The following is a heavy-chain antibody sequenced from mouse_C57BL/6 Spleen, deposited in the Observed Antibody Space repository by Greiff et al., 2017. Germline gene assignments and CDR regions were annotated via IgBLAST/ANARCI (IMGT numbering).Heavy chain of an antibody. V-gene: IGHV5-9-1*02. D-gene: IGHD1-1*01. CDR3: TREVTTVVATKAMDY. CDR1: GFTFSSYA. CDR2: ISSGGDYI. Sequence: EVQRVESGEGLVKPGGSLKLSCAASGFTFSSYAMSWVRQTPEKRLEWVAYISSGGDYIYYADTVKGRFTISRDNARNTLYLQMSSLKSEDTAMYYCTREVTTVVATKAMDYWGQGTSVTVSS. J-gene: IGHJ4*01.